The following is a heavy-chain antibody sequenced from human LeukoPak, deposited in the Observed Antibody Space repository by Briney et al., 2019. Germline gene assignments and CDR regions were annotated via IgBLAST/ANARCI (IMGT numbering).Heavy chain of an antibody. Sequence: SETLSLTCTVSGASVSSASYWTWIRQPPGKGVEWIAHIYNGVNTNYNPSLKSRVTISVDTSKNQFSLRLNSVTAADTAVYYCARSRAVNSGAFDPWGQGSLVTVSS. D-gene: IGHD1-26*01. CDR1: GASVSSASY. V-gene: IGHV4-61*01. CDR2: IYNGVNT. J-gene: IGHJ5*02. CDR3: ARSRAVNSGAFDP.